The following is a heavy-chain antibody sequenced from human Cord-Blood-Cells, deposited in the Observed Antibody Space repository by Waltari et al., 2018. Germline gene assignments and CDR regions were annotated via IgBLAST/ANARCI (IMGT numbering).Heavy chain of an antibody. CDR3: ACRDGYNDALDI. Sequence: QVQLQQWGAGLLKPSETLSLTCAVYGGSFSGCYWSWIRQPPGKGLEWIGEIKHSGSTISNPSLKSRVTISVDTSKNQFSLKLSSVTAADTAVYYCACRDGYNDALDIWGQGTMLTVSS. J-gene: IGHJ3*02. CDR1: GGSFSGCY. D-gene: IGHD5-12*01. V-gene: IGHV4-34*01. CDR2: IKHSGST.